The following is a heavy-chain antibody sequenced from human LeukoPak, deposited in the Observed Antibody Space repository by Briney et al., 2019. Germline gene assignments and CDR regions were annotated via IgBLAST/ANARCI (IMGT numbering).Heavy chain of an antibody. CDR2: IIPIFGTA. CDR3: ARVRWSSSSSLDY. CDR1: GGTFSSYA. J-gene: IGHJ4*02. Sequence: SVKVTCKASGGTFSSYAISWVRQAPGQGVEWMGGIIPIFGTANYAQKFQGRVTITTDESTSTAYMELSSLRSEDTAVYYCARVRWSSSSSLDYWGQGTLVTVSS. V-gene: IGHV1-69*05. D-gene: IGHD6-6*01.